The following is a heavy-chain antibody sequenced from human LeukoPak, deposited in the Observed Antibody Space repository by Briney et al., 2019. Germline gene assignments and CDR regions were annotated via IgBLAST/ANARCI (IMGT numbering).Heavy chain of an antibody. Sequence: GGSLRLSCAASGFTFSSYAMSWVRQAPGKGLEWVSAISGSGGSTYYADSVKGRFTISRDNSNNTLYLQMNSLRAEDTAVYYCAKAYGSGSLGDYWGQGTLVTVSS. V-gene: IGHV3-23*01. J-gene: IGHJ4*02. CDR1: GFTFSSYA. CDR2: ISGSGGST. D-gene: IGHD3-10*01. CDR3: AKAYGSGSLGDY.